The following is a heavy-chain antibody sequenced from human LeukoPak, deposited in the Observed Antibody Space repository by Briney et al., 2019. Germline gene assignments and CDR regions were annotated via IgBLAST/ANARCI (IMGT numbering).Heavy chain of an antibody. CDR1: GFTFSNAW. Sequence: GGSLRLSCAASGFTFSNAWMSWVRQAPGKGLGWVGRIKSKTDGGTTDYAAPVKGRFTISRDDSKNTLYLQMNSLKTEDTAVYYCTTDIVVVPAADYWGQGTLVTVSS. CDR3: TTDIVVVPAADY. D-gene: IGHD2-2*01. CDR2: IKSKTDGGTT. J-gene: IGHJ4*02. V-gene: IGHV3-15*01.